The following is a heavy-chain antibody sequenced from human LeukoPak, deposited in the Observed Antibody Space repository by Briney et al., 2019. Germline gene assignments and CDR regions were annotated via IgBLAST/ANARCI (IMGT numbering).Heavy chain of an antibody. CDR3: ARDRAWNYFDY. CDR1: GFTFSRHG. J-gene: IGHJ4*02. D-gene: IGHD3-3*01. V-gene: IGHV3-30*03. Sequence: GGSLRLSCTPSGFTFSRHGMHWVRQAPGKGLEWVAIISNDGSRKYYAHSVEGRFTISRDNSKNTLYLQMDSLRAEDTAVYYCARDRAWNYFDYWGQGTLVTVSS. CDR2: ISNDGSRK.